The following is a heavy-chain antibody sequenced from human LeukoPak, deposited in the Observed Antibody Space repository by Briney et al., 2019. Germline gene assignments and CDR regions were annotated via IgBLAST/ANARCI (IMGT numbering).Heavy chain of an antibody. CDR2: ISGSGSNT. CDR1: GFRFSSYA. Sequence: GGSLRLSCAASGFRFSSYAMSWVRQAPGKGLEWVPAISGSGSNTFYADSVKGRFTISRDNSKNTLYLQMNSLRAEDTAVYYCAKHRPYCGGDCYFSLDYWGQGTLVTASS. D-gene: IGHD2-21*02. J-gene: IGHJ4*02. V-gene: IGHV3-23*01. CDR3: AKHRPYCGGDCYFSLDY.